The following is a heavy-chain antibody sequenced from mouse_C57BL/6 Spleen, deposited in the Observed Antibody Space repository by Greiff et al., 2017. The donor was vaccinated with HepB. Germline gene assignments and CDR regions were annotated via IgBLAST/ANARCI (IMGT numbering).Heavy chain of an antibody. CDR3: ARRGVFTTVVANWYFDV. V-gene: IGHV1-61*01. J-gene: IGHJ1*03. CDR2: IYPSDSET. CDR1: GYTFTSYW. D-gene: IGHD1-1*01. Sequence: VKLQQPGAELVRPGSSVKLSCKASGYTFTSYWMDWVKQRPGQGLEWIGNIYPSDSETHYNQKFKDKATLTVDKSSSTAYMQLSSLTSEDSAVYYCARRGVFTTVVANWYFDVWGTGTTVTVSS.